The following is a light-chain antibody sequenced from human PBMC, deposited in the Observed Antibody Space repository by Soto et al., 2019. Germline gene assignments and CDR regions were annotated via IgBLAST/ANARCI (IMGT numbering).Light chain of an antibody. J-gene: IGLJ7*01. CDR3: CSYGGRSTYV. V-gene: IGLV2-14*01. Sequence: QSVLTQPASVSGSPGQSITISCTGTPSDIGRYNYVSWYQQFPGKVPKLLIYEVTYRPSGVSARFSGSKSGSTASLTISGLQAEDEADYYCCSYGGRSTYVFGTGTQLTVL. CDR2: EVT. CDR1: PSDIGRYNY.